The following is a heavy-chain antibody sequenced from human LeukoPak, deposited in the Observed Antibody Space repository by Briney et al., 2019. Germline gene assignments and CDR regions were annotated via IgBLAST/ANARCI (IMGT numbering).Heavy chain of an antibody. CDR2: ISGSGADT. CDR3: ARSSGYYPGAFRRGRDFDY. D-gene: IGHD3-22*01. J-gene: IGHJ4*02. CDR1: GFTFSSGFNTYA. V-gene: IGHV3-43*02. Sequence: GGSLRLSCAASGFTFSSGFNTYAMTWVRQAPGKGLEWVSAISGSGADTYYADSVKGRFTISRDNSKNSLYLQMNSLRTEDTALYYCARSSGYYPGAFRRGRDFDYWGQGTLVTVSS.